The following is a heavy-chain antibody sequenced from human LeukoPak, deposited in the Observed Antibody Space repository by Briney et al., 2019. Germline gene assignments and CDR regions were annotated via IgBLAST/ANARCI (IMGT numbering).Heavy chain of an antibody. CDR3: ARHPSWPDYGGTFGY. D-gene: IGHD4-17*01. J-gene: IGHJ4*02. CDR1: GGSITNTF. V-gene: IGHV4-59*08. CDR2: IYSDGGA. Sequence: SETLSLTCSVSGGSITNTFWSWIRQTPGKGLEWIAYIYSDGGANYNPSLKSRVTISIDTSKNQFSLKMSSVTAADTAVYYCARHPSWPDYGGTFGYWGQGTLVTVSS.